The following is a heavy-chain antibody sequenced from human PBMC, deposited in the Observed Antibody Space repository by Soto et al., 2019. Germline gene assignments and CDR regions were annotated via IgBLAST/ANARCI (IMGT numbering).Heavy chain of an antibody. V-gene: IGHV4-59*01. Sequence: SETLSLTCTVSGGSLSSYYWNWIRQPPGKGLEWIGFISNSGDTNYNPSLKSRITVSIDTSKNQFSLSLTSVTAADTAVYYCTRGVAVAFDNWGQGNLVTVSS. J-gene: IGHJ4*02. D-gene: IGHD2-21*01. CDR2: ISNSGDT. CDR3: TRGVAVAFDN. CDR1: GGSLSSYY.